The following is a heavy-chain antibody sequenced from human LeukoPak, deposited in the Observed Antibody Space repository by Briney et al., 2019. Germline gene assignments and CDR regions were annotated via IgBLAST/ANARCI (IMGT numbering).Heavy chain of an antibody. D-gene: IGHD1-26*01. CDR3: ARVTLGTYFLDY. J-gene: IGHJ4*02. CDR2: ISSSGNII. V-gene: IGHV3-11*04. CDR1: GFTFSDYY. Sequence: GGSLRLSCAASGFTFSDYYMRWIRLAPGKGLEWVSYISSSGNIIDYADSVEGRFTISRDNAKNTLYLQMNSLRAEDTAVYYCARVTLGTYFLDYWGQGTLVTVSS.